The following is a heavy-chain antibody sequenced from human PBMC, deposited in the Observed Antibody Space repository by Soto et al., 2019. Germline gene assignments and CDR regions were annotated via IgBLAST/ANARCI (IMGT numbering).Heavy chain of an antibody. CDR2: LSAGGGNT. CDR1: GFAFGSSA. J-gene: IGHJ4*02. V-gene: IGHV3-23*01. D-gene: IGHD2-15*01. CDR3: AKGCGGGSYSCFEY. Sequence: EVQLLESGGGLVQPGGSLRLSCAASGFAFGSSAMSWVRQAPGKGPEWVSALSAGGGNTYYADSVKGRFTISRDNPKNTLSLQMNSLRAEDTAVYYCAKGCGGGSYSCFEYWGQGTLVTVSS.